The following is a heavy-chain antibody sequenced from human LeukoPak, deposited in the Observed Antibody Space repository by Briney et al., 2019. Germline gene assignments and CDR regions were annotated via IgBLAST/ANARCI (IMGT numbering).Heavy chain of an antibody. D-gene: IGHD2-21*02. V-gene: IGHV3-7*01. Sequence: PGGSLRLSCVASRVTFSNYWMSWVRQAPGKGLEWVANINQDGSKKVYADSMKGRFTISRDNAKESLYLQLNSLRADDTAVYYCAKWGPHCVGDYCPALDSWGQGTLVTVSS. J-gene: IGHJ4*02. CDR1: RVTFSNYW. CDR3: AKWGPHCVGDYCPALDS. CDR2: INQDGSKK.